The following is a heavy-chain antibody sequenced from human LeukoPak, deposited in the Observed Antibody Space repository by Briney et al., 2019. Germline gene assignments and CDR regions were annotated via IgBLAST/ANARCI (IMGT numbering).Heavy chain of an antibody. CDR1: GFTFSSYE. CDR2: ISSSVSTI. D-gene: IGHD3-10*01. V-gene: IGHV3-48*03. J-gene: IGHJ4*02. CDR3: ARGGSRWFVYYFDY. Sequence: GGSLRLSCAASGFTFSSYEMNWVRQAPGKGLEWISYISSSVSTIYYADSVKGRFTISRDNAKNSLFLQMNSLRAEDTAIYYCARGGSRWFVYYFDYWGQGTLVTVSS.